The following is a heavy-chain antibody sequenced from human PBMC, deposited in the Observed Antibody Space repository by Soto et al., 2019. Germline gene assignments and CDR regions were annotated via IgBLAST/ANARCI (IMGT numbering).Heavy chain of an antibody. CDR1: GGSISSGGYY. Sequence: PSETLSLTCTVSGGSISSGGYYWSWIRQHPGKGLEWIGYIYYSGSTYYNPSLKSRVTISVDTSKNQFSLKLSSVTAADTAVYYCASCDETGTNNWFDPWGQGTLVTVSS. J-gene: IGHJ5*02. CDR3: ASCDETGTNNWFDP. V-gene: IGHV4-31*03. D-gene: IGHD1-7*01. CDR2: IYYSGST.